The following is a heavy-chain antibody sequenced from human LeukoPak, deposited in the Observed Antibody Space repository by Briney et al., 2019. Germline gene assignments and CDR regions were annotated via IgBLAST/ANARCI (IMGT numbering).Heavy chain of an antibody. CDR2: INHSGST. CDR3: ARGVLRYFDWFDD. D-gene: IGHD3-9*01. J-gene: IGHJ4*02. CDR1: GGSFSGYY. Sequence: SGTLSLTCAVYGGSFSGYYWSWIRQPPGKGLEWIGEINHSGSTNYNPSLKSRVTISVDTSKNQFSLRLSSVTAADTAVYYCARGVLRYFDWFDDWGQGTLVTVSS. V-gene: IGHV4-34*01.